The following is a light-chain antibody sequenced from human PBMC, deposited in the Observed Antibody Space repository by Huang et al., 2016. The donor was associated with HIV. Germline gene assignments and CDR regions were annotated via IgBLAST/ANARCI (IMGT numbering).Light chain of an antibody. J-gene: IGKJ3*01. Sequence: EIVMTQSPATLSVSPGERATLSCRASQSVSSNLAWYQQKPGQAPRLLFYGASTRATDIPARFSGSWSGTEFTLTISSLQSEDFAVYYCQHYNNWPEFTFGPGTKVDIK. V-gene: IGKV3-15*01. CDR3: QHYNNWPEFT. CDR1: QSVSSN. CDR2: GAS.